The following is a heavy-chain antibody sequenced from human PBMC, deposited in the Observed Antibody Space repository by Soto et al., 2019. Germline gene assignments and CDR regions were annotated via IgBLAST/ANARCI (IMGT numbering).Heavy chain of an antibody. D-gene: IGHD5-12*01. CDR2: INPNSGGT. Sequence: GASVKFSCKASGYTFTGYYMHWVRQAPGQGLEWMGWINPNSGGTNYAQKFQGRVTMTRDTSISTAYMELSRLRSDDTAVYYCAREREMATIFAFDIWGQGTMVTVSS. CDR3: AREREMATIFAFDI. J-gene: IGHJ3*02. V-gene: IGHV1-2*02. CDR1: GYTFTGYY.